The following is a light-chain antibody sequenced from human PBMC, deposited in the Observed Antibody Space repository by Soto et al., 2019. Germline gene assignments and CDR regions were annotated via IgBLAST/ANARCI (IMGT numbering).Light chain of an antibody. V-gene: IGLV2-11*01. J-gene: IGLJ1*01. Sequence: QSALTQPRSVSGSPGQSVTISCNGTSSDVGGYIYVSWYQQHPGKAPKLMIYDVSKRPSGVPDRFSGSKSGNTASLTISGLQAEDEADYYCCSYAGSYTFGYVFGTGTKVTVL. CDR2: DVS. CDR1: SSDVGGYIY. CDR3: CSYAGSYTFGYV.